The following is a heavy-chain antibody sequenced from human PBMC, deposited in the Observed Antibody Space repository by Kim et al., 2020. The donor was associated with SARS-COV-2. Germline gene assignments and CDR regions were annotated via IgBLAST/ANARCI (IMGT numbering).Heavy chain of an antibody. J-gene: IGHJ4*02. D-gene: IGHD5-12*01. CDR2: INQAGSII. CDR3: VSRINSGYEVD. Sequence: GGSLRLSCAASGFSFSTYWMSWVRQAPGKGLEWVANINQAGSIIYYMDSVKGRFTISRDNAKNSLYLHMNSLRVEDTAVYYCVSRINSGYEVDWGQGTLVTVSS. V-gene: IGHV3-7*05. CDR1: GFSFSTYW.